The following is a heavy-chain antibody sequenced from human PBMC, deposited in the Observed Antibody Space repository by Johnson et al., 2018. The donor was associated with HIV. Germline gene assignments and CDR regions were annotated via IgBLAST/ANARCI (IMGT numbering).Heavy chain of an antibody. CDR1: GFTLDDYG. V-gene: IGHV3-20*04. D-gene: IGHD3-16*01. CDR3: ARVTRQGVAFDI. J-gene: IGHJ3*02. CDR2: INWNGGST. Sequence: VQLVESGGGVVRPGGSLRLSCAASGFTLDDYGMNWVRQGPGKGLEWVSGINWNGGSTGYADSVKGRFTISRDNAKNSLYLQMNSLRAEDTALYYCARVTRQGVAFDIWGQGTMVTVSS.